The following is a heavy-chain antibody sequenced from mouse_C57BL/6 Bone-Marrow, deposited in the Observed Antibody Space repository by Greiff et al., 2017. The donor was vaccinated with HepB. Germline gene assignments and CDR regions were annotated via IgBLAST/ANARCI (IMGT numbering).Heavy chain of an antibody. CDR1: GYSITSGYY. V-gene: IGHV3-6*01. CDR3: ANDYYGSSYRYFDV. CDR2: ISYDGSN. D-gene: IGHD1-1*01. J-gene: IGHJ1*03. Sequence: ESGPGLVKPSQSLSLTCSVTGYSITSGYYWNWIRQFPGNKLEWMGYISYDGSNNYNPSLKNRISITRDTSKNQFFLKLNSVTTEDTATYYCANDYYGSSYRYFDVWGTGTTVTVPS.